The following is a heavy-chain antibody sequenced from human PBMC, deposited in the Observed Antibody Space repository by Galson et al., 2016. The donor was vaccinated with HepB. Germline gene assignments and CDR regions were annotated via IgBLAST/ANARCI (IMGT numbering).Heavy chain of an antibody. CDR3: AKGSLEGGFDY. CDR2: TKYRSKWYF. D-gene: IGHD1-1*01. CDR1: GDSVSDVGAA. Sequence: CAISGDSVSDVGAAWNWIRQSPSRGLEWLGMTKYRSKWYFDYGASVKSRMTMSPDTSKNQPSPQLNSVTPEDTAVYYCAKGSLEGGFDYWGQGSLVTVSS. V-gene: IGHV6-1*01. J-gene: IGHJ4*02.